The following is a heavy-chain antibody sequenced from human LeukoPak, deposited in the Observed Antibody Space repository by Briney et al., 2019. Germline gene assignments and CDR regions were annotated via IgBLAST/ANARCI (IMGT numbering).Heavy chain of an antibody. Sequence: SETLSLTCTVSGGSISSYYWSWIRQPPGKGLEWIGYIYYSGSTNYNPSLKSRVTISVDTSKNQFSLKLSSVTAADTAVYYCARHGGSGWRYNWFGPWGQGTLVTVSS. D-gene: IGHD6-19*01. V-gene: IGHV4-59*08. CDR1: GGSISSYY. J-gene: IGHJ5*02. CDR2: IYYSGST. CDR3: ARHGGSGWRYNWFGP.